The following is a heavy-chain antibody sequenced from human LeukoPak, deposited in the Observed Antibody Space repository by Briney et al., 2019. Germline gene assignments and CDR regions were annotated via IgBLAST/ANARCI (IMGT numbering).Heavy chain of an antibody. CDR2: VFHSGNT. CDR1: GYSISSTYY. J-gene: IGHJ4*02. V-gene: IGHV4-38-2*02. D-gene: IGHD6-6*01. Sequence: SETLSLTCTVSGYSISSTYYWGWIRQPPGKGLEWVGSVFHSGNTYYNPSLKSRLTISADTSKNKFSLTLTSVTAADTAVYYCARDRSVGVLPAPPFDFWGQGNLVTVSS. CDR3: ARDRSVGVLPAPPFDF.